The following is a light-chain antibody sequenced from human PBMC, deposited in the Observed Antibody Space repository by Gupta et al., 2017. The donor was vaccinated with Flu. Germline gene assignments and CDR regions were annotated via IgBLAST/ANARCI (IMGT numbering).Light chain of an antibody. V-gene: IGKV1-9*01. CDR3: QQLNNYPIT. Sequence: DIQLTQSPSFLSASVGDRVTITCRASQGIRSYLAWYQQKPGKAPKLLIYAAFGVQSGVPSRFSGSGSGTEFTLTINSRQPEDFAVYYFQQLNNYPITFGQGTQLEI. CDR2: AAF. J-gene: IGKJ5*01. CDR1: QGIRSY.